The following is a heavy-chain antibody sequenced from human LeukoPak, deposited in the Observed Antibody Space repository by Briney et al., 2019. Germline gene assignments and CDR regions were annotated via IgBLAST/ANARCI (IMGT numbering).Heavy chain of an antibody. V-gene: IGHV1-8*01. CDR3: ASGTVTTESYYYYGMDV. CDR2: MNPNSGNT. J-gene: IGHJ6*02. Sequence: ASVKVSCKASGYTFTSYDINWVRQATGQGLEWMGWMNPNSGNTGYAQKFQGRITMTRNTSISTAYMELSSLRSEDTAVYYCASGTVTTESYYYYGMDVWGQGTTVTVSS. D-gene: IGHD4-11*01. CDR1: GYTFTSYD.